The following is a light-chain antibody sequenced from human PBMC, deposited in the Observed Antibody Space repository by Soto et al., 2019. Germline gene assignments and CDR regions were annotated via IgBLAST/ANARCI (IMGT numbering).Light chain of an antibody. CDR1: QGISSS. J-gene: IGKJ2*01. CDR2: ASS. CDR3: QQYESYPYT. Sequence: DIQMTQSPSSLSASVGDKVTITCRASQGISSSLAWFRLKPGRAPESVIFASSTLQGGVPSRFRGSGSGTHFTLTITSLQHEDSATFYCQQYESYPYTFGQGTRLEI. V-gene: IGKV1-16*01.